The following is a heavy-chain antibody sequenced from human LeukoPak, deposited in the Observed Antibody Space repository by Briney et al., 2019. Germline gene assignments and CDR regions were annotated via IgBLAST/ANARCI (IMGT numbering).Heavy chain of an antibody. V-gene: IGHV3-23*01. J-gene: IGHJ4*02. Sequence: PGGSLRLSCAASGFTFSSYAMSWVRQAPGKGLEWVSAISGSGGSTYYADSVKGRFTISRDNSKNTLYLQMNSLRAEDTAVYYCARREGGRQAYYFDYWGQGTLVTVSS. CDR2: ISGSGGST. CDR1: GFTFSSYA. CDR3: ARREGGRQAYYFDY.